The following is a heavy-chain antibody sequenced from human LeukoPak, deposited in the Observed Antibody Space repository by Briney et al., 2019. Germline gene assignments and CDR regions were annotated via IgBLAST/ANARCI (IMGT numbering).Heavy chain of an antibody. CDR3: ARGQYSSGWQYYYYYMDV. Sequence: GASVKVSCKASGGTVRRFGISWVRQAPGQGLECMGWMNPNSGNTGYAQKFQGRVTITRNTSISTAYMELSSLRSEDTAVYYCARGQYSSGWQYYYYYMDVWGKGTTVTVSS. CDR2: MNPNSGNT. V-gene: IGHV1-8*03. J-gene: IGHJ6*03. D-gene: IGHD6-19*01. CDR1: GGTVRRFG.